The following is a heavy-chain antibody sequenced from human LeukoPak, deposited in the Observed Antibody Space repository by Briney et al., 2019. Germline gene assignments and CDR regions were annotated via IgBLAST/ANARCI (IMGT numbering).Heavy chain of an antibody. V-gene: IGHV1-2*02. CDR1: GYTFTGYH. CDR3: ARDRLWHYDSSGSDAFDI. Sequence: ASVKVSCKASGYTFTGYHMHWVRQAPGQGLEWMGWINPNSGGTNYAQKFQGRVTMTRDTSISTAYMELSRLRSEDTAVYYCARDRLWHYDSSGSDAFDIWGQGTMVTVSS. J-gene: IGHJ3*02. D-gene: IGHD3-22*01. CDR2: INPNSGGT.